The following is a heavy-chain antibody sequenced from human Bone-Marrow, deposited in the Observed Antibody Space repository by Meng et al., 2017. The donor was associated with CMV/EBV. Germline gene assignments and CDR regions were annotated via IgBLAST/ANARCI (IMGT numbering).Heavy chain of an antibody. CDR3: AKDGGRGNSHDAFDI. V-gene: IGHV3-23*01. D-gene: IGHD3-16*01. Sequence: GGSLRLSCAASGFTFNNFVMIWVRQAPGKGLEWVSAITQSGGTTSYAESVKGRFTVSRDNSKNTVDLQMNSLRSEDTAVYYCAKDGGRGNSHDAFDIWGQGTMVTVSS. CDR1: GFTFNNFV. CDR2: ITQSGGTT. J-gene: IGHJ3*02.